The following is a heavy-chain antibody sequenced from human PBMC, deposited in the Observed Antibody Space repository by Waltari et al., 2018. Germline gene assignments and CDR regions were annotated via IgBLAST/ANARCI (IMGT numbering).Heavy chain of an antibody. CDR3: AREGGLRDLNWFDP. D-gene: IGHD5-12*01. CDR1: GGPFSSYA. Sequence: QVQLVQSGAEVKKPGSSVKVSCKASGGPFSSYALSWVRQAPGQGLEWMGGIIPILGIANYAQKFQGRVTITADKSTSTAYMELSSLRSEDTAVYYCAREGGLRDLNWFDPWGQGTLVTVSS. CDR2: IIPILGIA. J-gene: IGHJ5*02. V-gene: IGHV1-69*10.